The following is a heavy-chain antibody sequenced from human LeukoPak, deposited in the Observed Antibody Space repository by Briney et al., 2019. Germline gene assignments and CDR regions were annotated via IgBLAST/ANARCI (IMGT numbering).Heavy chain of an antibody. CDR2: INPNSGGT. D-gene: IGHD5-24*01. J-gene: IGHJ4*02. V-gene: IGHV1-2*02. Sequence: ASVKVSCKASGYTFTGYYMHWVRQAPGQGLEWMGWINPNSGGTNYAQKFQGRVTMTRDTSISTAYMELSRLRSDDTAVYYCARDPVEMATTEFDYWGQGTLVTVSS. CDR1: GYTFTGYY. CDR3: ARDPVEMATTEFDY.